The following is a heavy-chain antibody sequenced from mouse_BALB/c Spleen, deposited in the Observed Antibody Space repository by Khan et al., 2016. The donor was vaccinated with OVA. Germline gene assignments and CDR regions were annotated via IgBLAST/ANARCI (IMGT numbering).Heavy chain of an antibody. Sequence: QVQLKQSGPGLVAPSQSLSITCTVSGFSLSRYNLHWVRQPPGKGLEWLGMIWGGGGTDYTSDLHSRLTISQDDSKRQVFLKMNSLQTDDTAMYYWTRAYYRYDGYYTMDYWGQGTAVTVSS. CDR2: IWGGGGT. J-gene: IGHJ4*01. CDR3: TRAYYRYDGYYTMDY. V-gene: IGHV2-6-4*01. CDR1: GFSLSRYN. D-gene: IGHD2-14*01.